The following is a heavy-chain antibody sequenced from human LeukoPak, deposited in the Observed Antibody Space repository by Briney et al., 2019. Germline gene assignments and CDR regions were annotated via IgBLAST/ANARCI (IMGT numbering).Heavy chain of an antibody. J-gene: IGHJ4*02. CDR2: ISYDGSSK. CDR3: ATSLRPNGGTSFQLDY. Sequence: PGRSLRLSCAASGFTFSSFGMHWVRQAPGKGLEWVAVISYDGSSKYYLDSVEGRFTISRDNSKNTLSLQVNSLRPEDTAVYYCATSLRPNGGTSFQLDYWGQGTLVTVSS. V-gene: IGHV3-30*03. CDR1: GFTFSSFG. D-gene: IGHD4-23*01.